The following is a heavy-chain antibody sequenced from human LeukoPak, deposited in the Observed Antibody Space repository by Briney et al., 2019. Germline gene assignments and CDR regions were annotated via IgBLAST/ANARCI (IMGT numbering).Heavy chain of an antibody. V-gene: IGHV3-23*01. CDR1: GFTFSSYF. CDR3: AKVPPHDDSGYSNPY. CDR2: ISGSGADT. Sequence: PGGSLRLSCAASGFTFSSYFMTWVRQAPGKGLEWVSGISGSGADTLYAGSVRGQFTISRDNSKNTLYLQMNSLRAEDTAVYYCAKVPPHDDSGYSNPYWGQGTLVTVSS. J-gene: IGHJ4*02. D-gene: IGHD3-22*01.